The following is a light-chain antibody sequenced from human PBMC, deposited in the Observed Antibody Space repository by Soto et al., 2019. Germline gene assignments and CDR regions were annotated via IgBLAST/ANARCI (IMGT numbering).Light chain of an antibody. V-gene: IGLV2-23*01. J-gene: IGLJ3*02. CDR3: CAYAGPYTWV. CDR2: EDS. CDR1: SSDVGGYNL. Sequence: QSALTQPASVSGSPGQSITIYCTGTSSDVGGYNLVSWYQHHPGKAPKVMIYEDSDRPSGVSNRFSGSKSGNTASLTISGLQAEDEADYYCCAYAGPYTWVFGGGTKLTVL.